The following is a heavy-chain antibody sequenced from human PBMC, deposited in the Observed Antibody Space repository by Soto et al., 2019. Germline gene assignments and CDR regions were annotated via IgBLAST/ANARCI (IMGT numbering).Heavy chain of an antibody. J-gene: IGHJ6*03. V-gene: IGHV1-46*03. Sequence: VASVKVSCKASGYTFTSYYMHWVRQAPGQGLEWMGIINPSGGSTSYAQKFQGRVTMTRDTSTSTVYMELSSLRSEDTAVYYCARDRVVPAANYYYYMDVWGKGTTVTVSS. CDR3: ARDRVVPAANYYYYMDV. D-gene: IGHD2-2*01. CDR1: GYTFTSYY. CDR2: INPSGGST.